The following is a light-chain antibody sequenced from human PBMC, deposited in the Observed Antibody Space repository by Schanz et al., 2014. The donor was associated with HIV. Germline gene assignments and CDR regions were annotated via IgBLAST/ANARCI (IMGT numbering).Light chain of an antibody. V-gene: IGLV1-44*01. CDR2: ATY. CDR3: AGWDDSLNVWV. Sequence: QSVVTQPPSASGTPGQRVTISCSGSSSNFRSNAVNSDQQLPGTAPKLLIYATYNRPSGVPDRFSGSGSGTSASLAISGLRSEDEADYYCAGWDDSLNVWVFGGGTKLTVL. J-gene: IGLJ3*02. CDR1: SSNFRSNA.